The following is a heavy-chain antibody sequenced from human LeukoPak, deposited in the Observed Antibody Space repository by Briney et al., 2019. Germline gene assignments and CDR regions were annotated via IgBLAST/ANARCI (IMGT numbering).Heavy chain of an antibody. J-gene: IGHJ6*02. V-gene: IGHV3-11*04. CDR2: ISSSGSTI. D-gene: IGHD6-13*01. CDR3: ARGKQQLVPPPYYYYGMDV. Sequence: GGSLRPSCAASGFTFSDYYMSWIRQAPGKGLEWVSYISSSGSTIYYADSVKGRFTISRDNSKNTLYLQMNSLRAEDTAVYYCARGKQQLVPPPYYYYGMDVWGQGTTVTVSS. CDR1: GFTFSDYY.